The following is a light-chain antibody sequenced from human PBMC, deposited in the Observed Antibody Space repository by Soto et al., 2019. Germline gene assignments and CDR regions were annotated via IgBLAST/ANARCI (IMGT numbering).Light chain of an antibody. CDR3: QQYGSSPRT. CDR2: GAS. J-gene: IGKJ3*01. V-gene: IGKV3-20*01. CDR1: QSVSSSF. Sequence: EIVLTQSPGTLSLSPGETATLSCRASQSVSSSFLAWYQQKPGQAPRLLIYGASSRATGIPDRFSGSGSGTDFTLTISRLEPEDFAVYYCQQYGSSPRTFGPGTTVDI.